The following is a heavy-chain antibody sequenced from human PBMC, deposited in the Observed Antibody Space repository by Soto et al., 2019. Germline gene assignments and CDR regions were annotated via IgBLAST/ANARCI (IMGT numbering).Heavy chain of an antibody. CDR1: GFTFSSYW. Sequence: PGGSLRLSCAASGFTFSSYWMSWVRQAPGKGLEWVANINREGSERNYVDSVKGRFTISRDNTESSLYLQIDSLRVEDTTVFYGSSSSSYYLGYWGQGTLVTVSS. CDR3: SSSSSYYLGY. D-gene: IGHD2-2*01. J-gene: IGHJ4*02. CDR2: INREGSER. V-gene: IGHV3-7*03.